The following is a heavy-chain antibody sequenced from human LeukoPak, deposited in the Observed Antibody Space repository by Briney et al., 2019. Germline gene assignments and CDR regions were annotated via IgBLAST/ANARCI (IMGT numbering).Heavy chain of an antibody. Sequence: SETLSLTCADSGASFSGYFWNRIRQSPEKGLEWIGEIKYDGTTNYNPSLTSRVTMSIDKATNQFHLKVTSLTAADTAVYYCARGSDYYGDYISWFPDAFHIWGQGTLVSVSP. D-gene: IGHD4-17*01. CDR2: IKYDGTT. CDR3: ARGSDYYGDYISWFPDAFHI. V-gene: IGHV4-34*01. J-gene: IGHJ3*02. CDR1: GASFSGYF.